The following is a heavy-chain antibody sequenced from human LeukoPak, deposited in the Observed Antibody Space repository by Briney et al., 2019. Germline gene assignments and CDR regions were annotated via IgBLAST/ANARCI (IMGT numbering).Heavy chain of an antibody. V-gene: IGHV1-8*01. CDR2: MNPNSGNT. Sequence: ASVKVSCKASGYTFTSYDINWVRQATGQGLEWMGWMNPNSGNTGYAQKFQGRVTMTTNTSISTAYMELSSLRSDDTAVYYCARGRYCSSTSCYLGWFDPWGQGTLVTVSS. D-gene: IGHD2-2*01. CDR3: ARGRYCSSTSCYLGWFDP. CDR1: GYTFTSYD. J-gene: IGHJ5*02.